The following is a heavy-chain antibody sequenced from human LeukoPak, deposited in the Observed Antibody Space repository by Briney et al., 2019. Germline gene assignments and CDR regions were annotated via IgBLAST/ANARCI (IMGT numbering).Heavy chain of an antibody. CDR2: INPSGGST. V-gene: IGHV1-46*01. J-gene: IGHJ6*02. Sequence: ASVKVSCKASGYTFISYYMHWVRQAPGQGLKWMGIINPSGGSTSYAQKFQGRVTMTRDTSTSTVYMELSSLRSEDTAVYYCARGYYDFYGMDVWGQGTTVTVSS. CDR3: ARGYYDFYGMDV. CDR1: GYTFISYY.